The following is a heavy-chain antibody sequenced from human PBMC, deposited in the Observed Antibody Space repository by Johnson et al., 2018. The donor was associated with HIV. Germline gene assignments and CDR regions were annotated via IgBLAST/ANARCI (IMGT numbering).Heavy chain of an antibody. J-gene: IGHJ3*02. CDR3: AREEGGYYDSSGYYYVGAFDI. CDR1: GFTFSNVW. V-gene: IGHV3-23*04. Sequence: VQLVESGGGLVKPGGSLRLSCAASGFTFSNVWMSWVRQAPGKGLEWVSAISGTGGTTYYADSVRGRFTISRDSSKNTLYLQMNSLRAEDTAVYYCAREEGGYYDSSGYYYVGAFDIWGQGTMVTVSS. D-gene: IGHD3-22*01. CDR2: ISGTGGTT.